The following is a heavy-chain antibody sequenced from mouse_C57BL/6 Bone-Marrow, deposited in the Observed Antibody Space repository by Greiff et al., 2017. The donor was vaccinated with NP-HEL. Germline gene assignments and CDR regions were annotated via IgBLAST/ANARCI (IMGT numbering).Heavy chain of an antibody. CDR1: GFTFSSYA. CDR3: ARDHPHYYDYGFDY. D-gene: IGHD2-4*01. J-gene: IGHJ2*01. Sequence: EVQRVESGGGLVKPGGSLKLSCAASGFTFSSYAMSWVRQTPEKRLEWVATISDGGSYTYYPDNVKGRFTISRDNAKNNLYLQMSHLKSEDTAMYYCARDHPHYYDYGFDYWGQGTTLTVSS. V-gene: IGHV5-4*01. CDR2: ISDGGSYT.